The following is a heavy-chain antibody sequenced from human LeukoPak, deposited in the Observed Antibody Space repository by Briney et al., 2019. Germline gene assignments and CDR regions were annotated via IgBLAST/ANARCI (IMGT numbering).Heavy chain of an antibody. D-gene: IGHD6-13*01. CDR1: GFTFSSSA. V-gene: IGHV3-23*01. J-gene: IGHJ4*02. Sequence: GGSLRLSCAASGFTFSSSAMSWVRQAPGKGLEWVSSISGSGSGGSTYYADSVKGRFTISRDNSKNTLYLQMNSLRAEDTAVYYCAKDQRGIAAAFDYWGQGTLVTVSS. CDR2: ISGSGSGGST. CDR3: AKDQRGIAAAFDY.